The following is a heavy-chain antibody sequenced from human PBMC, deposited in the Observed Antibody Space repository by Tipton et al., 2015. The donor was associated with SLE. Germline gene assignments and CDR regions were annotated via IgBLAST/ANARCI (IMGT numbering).Heavy chain of an antibody. D-gene: IGHD3-3*01. CDR3: AKGSVGVAAVDY. V-gene: IGHV3-23*01. CDR2: VGESGTGT. J-gene: IGHJ4*02. Sequence: SLRLSCSASGFTFSSYGITWVRQAPGKGLEWVAAVGESGTGTYYADSVKGRFTISRDNSKNTLYLQMNNLRAEDTAVYYCAKGSVGVAAVDYWGQGTLVTVSS. CDR1: GFTFSSYG.